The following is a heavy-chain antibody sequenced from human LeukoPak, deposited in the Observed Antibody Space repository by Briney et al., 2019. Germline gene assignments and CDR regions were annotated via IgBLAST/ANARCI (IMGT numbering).Heavy chain of an antibody. CDR2: IYYSGST. D-gene: IGHD4-11*01. Sequence: SETLSLTCTVSGGSISSHYWSWIRQPPGKGLEWIGYIYYSGSTNYNPSLKSRVTISVDTSKNQFSLKLSSVTAADTAVYYCARDQRPHSKYWFDPWGREPWSPSPQ. CDR1: GGSISSHY. CDR3: ARDQRPHSKYWFDP. V-gene: IGHV4-59*11. J-gene: IGHJ5*02.